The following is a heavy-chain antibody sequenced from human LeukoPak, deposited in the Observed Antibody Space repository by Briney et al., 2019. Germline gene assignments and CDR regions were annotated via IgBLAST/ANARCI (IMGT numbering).Heavy chain of an antibody. CDR3: ATAEDGYNEGHSDY. CDR1: GFTFSIYT. D-gene: IGHD5-24*01. J-gene: IGHJ4*02. CDR2: ISGSSNSI. V-gene: IGHV3-21*01. Sequence: PGGSLRLSCVASGFTFSIYTMNWVRQAPGKGLEWVSTISGSSNSIYYADSVKGRFTISRDNAKNSLYLQMNSLRAEDTAVYYCATAEDGYNEGHSDYWGQGTLVTVSS.